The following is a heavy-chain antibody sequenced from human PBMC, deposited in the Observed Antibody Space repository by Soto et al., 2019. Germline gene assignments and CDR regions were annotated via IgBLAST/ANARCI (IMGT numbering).Heavy chain of an antibody. D-gene: IGHD3-10*01. CDR3: ARGMVRGGYFDP. J-gene: IGHJ2*01. V-gene: IGHV1-69*01. CDR2: IIPILGTA. CDR1: GGTFSSYA. Sequence: QVQLVQSGAEVKKPGSSVKVSGKASGGTFSSYAISWVRQAPGQGLEWMGGIIPILGTANYAQKFQGRVTITADESTSTDYMELSSLRSEDTAVYYCARGMVRGGYFDPWGRGTLVTVSS.